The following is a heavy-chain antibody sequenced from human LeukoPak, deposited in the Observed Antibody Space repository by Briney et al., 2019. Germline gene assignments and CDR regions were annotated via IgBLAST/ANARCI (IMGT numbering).Heavy chain of an antibody. V-gene: IGHV1-46*01. J-gene: IGHJ4*02. Sequence: ASVKVSCKACVYTFTSYYMLWVRQAPAQALEWMGIIKPSGGSTNYAQKFQGRVTMTRDTSTSTLYMELSSLTSEDTAVYYCARDGGYCSTTSCYAFYWGQGTPVTVSS. CDR2: IKPSGGST. D-gene: IGHD2-2*01. CDR3: ARDGGYCSTTSCYAFY. CDR1: VYTFTSYY.